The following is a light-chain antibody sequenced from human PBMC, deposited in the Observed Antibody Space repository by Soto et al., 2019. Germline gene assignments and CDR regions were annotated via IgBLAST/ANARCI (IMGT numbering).Light chain of an antibody. V-gene: IGLV2-14*01. CDR2: EVS. Sequence: QSALTQPASVSGSPGQSITISCTGTSRDVGGYNYVSWYQQHPGKAPKLMMYEVSNRPSGVSNRFSGYKSGNTASLTISGLQAEDEADYYCTSYTSSSTYVFGTGTKLTVL. J-gene: IGLJ1*01. CDR3: TSYTSSSTYV. CDR1: SRDVGGYNY.